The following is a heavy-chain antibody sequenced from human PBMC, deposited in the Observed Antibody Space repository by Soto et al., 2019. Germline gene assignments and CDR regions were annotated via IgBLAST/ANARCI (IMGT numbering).Heavy chain of an antibody. CDR2: ISSSSSYI. CDR3: ARVCSGGSCGKGIDY. J-gene: IGHJ4*02. CDR1: GFTFSSYS. D-gene: IGHD2-15*01. V-gene: IGHV3-21*01. Sequence: GESLKISCAASGFTFSSYSMNWVRQAPGKGLEWVSSISSSSSYIYYADSVKGRFTISRDNAKNSLYLQMNSLRAEDTAVYYCARVCSGGSCGKGIDYWGQGTLVTVSS.